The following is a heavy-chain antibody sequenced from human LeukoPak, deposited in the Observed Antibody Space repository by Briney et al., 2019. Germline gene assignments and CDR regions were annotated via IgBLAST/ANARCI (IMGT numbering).Heavy chain of an antibody. CDR2: ISWNSASV. V-gene: IGHV3-9*01. CDR3: AKDYGYSSSWYDY. CDR1: GFTFDDYC. Sequence: PGRSLRLSCEASGFTFDDYCMHWVRQAPGKGREWVSTISWNSASVGYVDSVKGPFTISRDNAKKTLYLQMNSLRPEDTALYYCAKDYGYSSSWYDYWGQGTLVTVSS. D-gene: IGHD6-13*01. J-gene: IGHJ4*02.